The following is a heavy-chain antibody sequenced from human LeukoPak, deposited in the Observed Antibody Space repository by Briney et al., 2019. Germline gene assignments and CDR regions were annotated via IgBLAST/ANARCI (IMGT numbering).Heavy chain of an antibody. Sequence: PSETLSLTCTVSGGSISSYYCSCIRHPAGKGLEWIGRIYTSGSTNYNPSPKSRVTMSVDTSKNQFSLKLRSVTAADTAVYYCARAITGTTLTGWFDPWGQGTLVTVSS. CDR2: IYTSGST. D-gene: IGHD1-7*01. J-gene: IGHJ5*02. CDR1: GGSISSYY. CDR3: ARAITGTTLTGWFDP. V-gene: IGHV4-4*07.